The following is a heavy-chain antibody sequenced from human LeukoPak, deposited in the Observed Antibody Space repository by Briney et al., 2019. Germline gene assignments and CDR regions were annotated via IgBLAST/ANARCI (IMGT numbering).Heavy chain of an antibody. Sequence: GGSLRLSCAASGFTFSTCSMFWVRQAPGKGLEWVSAISGNSYHIYYADSVKGRFTISRDNAKNTLYLQMNSLRAEDTAVYYCIRSNGWPDYWGQGTLVTVSS. D-gene: IGHD6-19*01. J-gene: IGHJ4*02. CDR3: IRSNGWPDY. V-gene: IGHV3-21*01. CDR1: GFTFSTCS. CDR2: ISGNSYHI.